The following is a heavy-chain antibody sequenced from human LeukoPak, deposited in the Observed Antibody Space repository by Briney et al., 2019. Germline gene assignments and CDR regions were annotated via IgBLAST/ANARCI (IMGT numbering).Heavy chain of an antibody. V-gene: IGHV4-34*01. Sequence: GSLRLSCAASRFAFSDFDKIWVRQPPGKGLEWIGEINHGGSTNYNPSLKSRVTISGDTSKSQFSLKLSSVTAADTAVYYCARGRVAATSVTSYWGQGTLVTVSS. CDR3: ARGRVAATSVTSY. D-gene: IGHD2-15*01. CDR1: RFAFSDFD. CDR2: INHGGST. J-gene: IGHJ4*02.